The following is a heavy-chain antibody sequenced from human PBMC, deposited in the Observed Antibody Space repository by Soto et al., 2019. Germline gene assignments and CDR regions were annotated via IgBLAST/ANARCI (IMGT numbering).Heavy chain of an antibody. V-gene: IGHV1-69*01. J-gene: IGHJ4*02. Sequence: QVQLVQSGAEVKKPGSSVKVSCKASGGTFSSYAISWVRQAPGQGLEWMGGIIPIFGTANYAQKFQGRVTITADESTSTAYMELSSLRSEDMAVYYCARGRYCSSTSCYSERPFDYWGQGTLVTVSS. CDR1: GGTFSSYA. CDR2: IIPIFGTA. CDR3: ARGRYCSSTSCYSERPFDY. D-gene: IGHD2-2*01.